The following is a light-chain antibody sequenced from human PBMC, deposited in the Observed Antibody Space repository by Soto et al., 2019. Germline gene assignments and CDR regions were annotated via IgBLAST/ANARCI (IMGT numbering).Light chain of an antibody. V-gene: IGKV3-11*01. Sequence: EIVLTQSPATLSLSPGERATLSCRASQSVSSYLAWYQQKPGQAPRLLIYDASNRATGIPARFSGSGSGTDFTLTISSLEPEDFAFYYCQQRSNWPPLYTFGQGTKLESK. J-gene: IGKJ2*01. CDR2: DAS. CDR3: QQRSNWPPLYT. CDR1: QSVSSY.